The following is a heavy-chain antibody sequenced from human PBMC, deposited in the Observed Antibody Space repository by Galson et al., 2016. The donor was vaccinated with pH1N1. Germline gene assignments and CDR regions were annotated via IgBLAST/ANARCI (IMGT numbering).Heavy chain of an antibody. J-gene: IGHJ6*03. CDR3: TSIIGTTQYYYYIDV. V-gene: IGHV4-39*07. CDR1: GGSLSSSEYY. D-gene: IGHD1-7*01. Sequence: SETLSLTCTVSGGSLSSSEYYWAWIRQSPGTGLEWIGSIYYRGSTYYNPSLKSRVSISVDRSTNQFSLNLSSVTAADTAVYYCTSIIGTTQYYYYIDVWGKGTTVTVSS. CDR2: IYYRGST.